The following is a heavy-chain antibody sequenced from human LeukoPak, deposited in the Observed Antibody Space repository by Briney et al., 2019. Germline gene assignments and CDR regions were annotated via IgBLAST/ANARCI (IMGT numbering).Heavy chain of an antibody. D-gene: IGHD5-12*01. CDR3: ARYDYGAPDY. J-gene: IGHJ4*02. CDR1: GDSVSSNSAA. CDR2: TYYRSKWYN. Sequence: SQTLSLTCAISGDSVSSNSAAWNWISQSPSRGLEWVGRTYYRSKWYNDYSASLNSRITINPDTSKNQFSLQLKSVTPEDTAVYYCARYDYGAPDYGGEGTLVTVSS. V-gene: IGHV6-1*01.